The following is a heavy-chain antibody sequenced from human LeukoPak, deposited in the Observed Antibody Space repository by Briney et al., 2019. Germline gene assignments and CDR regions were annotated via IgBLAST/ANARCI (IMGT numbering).Heavy chain of an antibody. D-gene: IGHD2-21*01. J-gene: IGHJ4*02. CDR1: GFTFSGYW. CDR2: IEQDGSEK. V-gene: IGHV3-7*01. Sequence: GGSLRPSCAASGFTFSGYWMRWARQAPGKGLEWVANIEQDGSEKNYVDSVKGRFTIFRDNAKNSLYLQMNSLRAEDTAVYYCAREGLPYSTDHWGQGTLVTVSS. CDR3: AREGLPYSTDH.